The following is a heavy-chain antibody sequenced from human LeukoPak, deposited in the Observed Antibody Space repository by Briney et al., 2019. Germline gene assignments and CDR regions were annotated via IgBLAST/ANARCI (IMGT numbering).Heavy chain of an antibody. CDR3: ARVGYSGWNLEY. V-gene: IGHV3-7*01. CDR2: INQGGSAK. Sequence: GGSLRLSXAASGFTFSSYEMNWVRQAPGKGVEWVANINQGGSAKYYVDSVKGRFTISRDDAKNSLYVQMNSLRDEDTAVYYCARVGYSGWNLEYWGQGTLVTVSS. J-gene: IGHJ4*02. CDR1: GFTFSSYE. D-gene: IGHD5-12*01.